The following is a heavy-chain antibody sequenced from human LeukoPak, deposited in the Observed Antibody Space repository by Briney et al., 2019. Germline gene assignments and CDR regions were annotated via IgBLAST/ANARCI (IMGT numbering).Heavy chain of an antibody. Sequence: SETLSLTCTVSDGSISSSSYYWGWIRQPPGKGLEWIGSIYYSGSTYYNPSLKSRVTISVDTSKNQFSLKLSSMTAADTAVYYCARDPGGTLRFLEWFRFDPWGQGTLVTVSS. D-gene: IGHD3-3*01. CDR3: ARDPGGTLRFLEWFRFDP. CDR1: DGSISSSSYY. J-gene: IGHJ5*02. CDR2: IYYSGST. V-gene: IGHV4-39*07.